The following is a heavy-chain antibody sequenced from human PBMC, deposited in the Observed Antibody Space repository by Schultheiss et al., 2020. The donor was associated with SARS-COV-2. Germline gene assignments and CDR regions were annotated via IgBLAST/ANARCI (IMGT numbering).Heavy chain of an antibody. CDR3: ARWGAASSIDY. J-gene: IGHJ4*02. V-gene: IGHV4-59*01. D-gene: IGHD1-26*01. Sequence: SQTLSLTCTVSGGSISSYYWSWIRQPPGKGLEWIGYIYYSGSTNYNPSLKSRVTISTDMSKNQFSLKLHSVTPADTAVYYCARWGAASSIDYWGQGTLVTVSS. CDR2: IYYSGST. CDR1: GGSISSYY.